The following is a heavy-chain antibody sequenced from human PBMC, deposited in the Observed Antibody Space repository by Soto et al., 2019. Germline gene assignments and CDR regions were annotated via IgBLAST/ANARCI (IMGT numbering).Heavy chain of an antibody. J-gene: IGHJ6*02. CDR2: ISYDGSNK. CDR1: GFTFSRYG. CDR3: AKGLVDSSSSWYGVDYGMDV. D-gene: IGHD6-13*01. V-gene: IGHV3-30*18. Sequence: QVQLVESGGGVVQPGRSLRLSCAASGFTFSRYGMHWVRQAPGKGLEWVAVISYDGSNKYYADSVKGRFTISRDNSKNTLYLQMNSLRAEDTAVYYCAKGLVDSSSSWYGVDYGMDVWGQGTTVTVSS.